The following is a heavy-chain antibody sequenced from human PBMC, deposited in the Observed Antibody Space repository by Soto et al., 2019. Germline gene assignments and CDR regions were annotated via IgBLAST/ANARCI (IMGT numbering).Heavy chain of an antibody. CDR1: GFTFSSYA. CDR3: AINYGRLIGAIYFDY. Sequence: GGSLRLSCSASGFTFSSYAMHWVRQAPGKGLEYVSAISSNGGSTFYPDSVKGRFTISRDNSKNTLYLQMNSLRAEDTAVYYCAINYGRLIGAIYFDYWGQGALVTVSS. CDR2: ISSNGGST. V-gene: IGHV3-64*04. J-gene: IGHJ4*02. D-gene: IGHD2-21*01.